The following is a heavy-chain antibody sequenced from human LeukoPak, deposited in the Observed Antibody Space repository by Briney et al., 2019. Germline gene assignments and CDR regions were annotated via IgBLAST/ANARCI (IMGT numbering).Heavy chain of an antibody. J-gene: IGHJ3*02. Sequence: ASVKVSCKASGYTLTDHDIHWVRQAPGQGLEWMGGIIPIFGTANYAQKFQGRVTITADESTSTAYMELSSLRSEDTAVYYCARGGGGQQLVFGDDAFDIWGQGTMVTVSS. CDR1: GYTLTDHD. D-gene: IGHD6-13*01. CDR2: IIPIFGTA. V-gene: IGHV1-69*13. CDR3: ARGGGGQQLVFGDDAFDI.